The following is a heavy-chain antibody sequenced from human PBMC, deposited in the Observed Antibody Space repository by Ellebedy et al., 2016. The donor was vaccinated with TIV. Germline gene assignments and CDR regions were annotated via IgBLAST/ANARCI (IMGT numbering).Heavy chain of an antibody. Sequence: GGSLRLXXAASSASIVSHEYMNWVRQAPGKGLEWISLIFSGGGIQYADSVKGRFTISRDHSKNTLYLQMNSLRVDDTAVYYCASNADQGYWGQGTLVTVSS. J-gene: IGHJ4*02. V-gene: IGHV3-53*01. CDR2: IFSGGGI. CDR1: SASIVSHEY. CDR3: ASNADQGY.